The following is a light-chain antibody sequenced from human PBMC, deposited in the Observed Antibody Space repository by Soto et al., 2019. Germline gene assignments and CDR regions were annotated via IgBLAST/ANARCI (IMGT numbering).Light chain of an antibody. V-gene: IGKV1D-12*01. CDR2: AAS. J-gene: IGKJ5*01. Sequence: DVQMTQYPSSVSASVGDRVTITCRASQGIGRWLAWDQQRPGKAPSFLIYAASSLQGGDPSRFSGSGSGTDFTLTISNLQPEDFATYFCQQGDSFPGTFGQGKRLEMK. CDR3: QQGDSFPGT. CDR1: QGIGRW.